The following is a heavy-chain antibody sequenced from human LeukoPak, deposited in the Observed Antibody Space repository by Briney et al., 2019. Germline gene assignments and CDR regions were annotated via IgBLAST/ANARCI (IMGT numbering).Heavy chain of an antibody. Sequence: SETLSLTCTVSGGSISSSSYYWGWIRQPPGKGLEWIGSIYYSGSTYYNPSLRSRVTISVDTSKNQFSLKLSSVTAADTAVYYCARQRDQSDFWSGYDFDIWGQGTIVTVSS. CDR3: ARQRDQSDFWSGYDFDI. D-gene: IGHD3-3*01. J-gene: IGHJ3*02. CDR2: IYYSGST. V-gene: IGHV4-39*01. CDR1: GGSISSSSYY.